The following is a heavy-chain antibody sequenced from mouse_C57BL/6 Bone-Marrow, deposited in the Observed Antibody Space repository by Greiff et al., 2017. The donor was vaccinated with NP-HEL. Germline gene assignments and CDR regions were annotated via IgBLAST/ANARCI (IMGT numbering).Heavy chain of an antibody. CDR1: GFTFTDYY. CDR2: ISNKANGYTT. V-gene: IGHV7-4*01. J-gene: IGHJ4*01. CDR3: VKAYGRY. D-gene: IGHD1-1*01. Sequence: EVKLVESGGGLVQPGASLRLSCAASGFTFTDYYMSWVRQPPGKAPEWLALISNKANGYTTEYTASVKGRFTISRDNSQNSLYLQMNTLRADDSATYYCVKAYGRYWGQGTSVTVSS.